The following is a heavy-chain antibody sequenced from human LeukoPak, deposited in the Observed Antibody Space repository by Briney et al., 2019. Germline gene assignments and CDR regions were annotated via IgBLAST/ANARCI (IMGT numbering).Heavy chain of an antibody. V-gene: IGHV3-53*01. Sequence: GGSLRLSCAVSGFTVSSNYMTWVRQAPGKGQERVSVIYSGGSIYYADTAKGRFTISRDISKNPGDLQLSSLRAEETAVYYCASGEEISMAHGYCGQGNLVTVSS. D-gene: IGHD2/OR15-2a*01. CDR3: ASGEEISMAHGY. CDR1: GFTVSSNY. CDR2: IYSGGSI. J-gene: IGHJ4*02.